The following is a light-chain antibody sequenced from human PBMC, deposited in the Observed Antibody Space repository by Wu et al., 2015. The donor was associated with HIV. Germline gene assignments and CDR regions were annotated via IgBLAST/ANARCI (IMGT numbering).Light chain of an antibody. CDR1: QSVSSNY. V-gene: IGKV3-20*01. CDR3: QQYGSSPRT. Sequence: EIVMTQSPATLSVSPGERATLSCRASQSVSSNYLAWFQQKPGQAPRLLIYGASSRATGIPDRFSGSGSGIDFTLTISRLEPEDFAVYYCQQYGSSPRTFGQGTKVEIK. J-gene: IGKJ1*01. CDR2: GAS.